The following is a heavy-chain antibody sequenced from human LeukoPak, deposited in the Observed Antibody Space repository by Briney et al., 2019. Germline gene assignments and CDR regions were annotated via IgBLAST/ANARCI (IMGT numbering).Heavy chain of an antibody. J-gene: IGHJ4*02. Sequence: PSETLSLTCTVSGGSISSGGYYWSWIRQPPGKGLEWIGYIYHSGSTYYNPSLKSRITMSVDTSENQFSLKLSSVTAADTAVYYCARVDYYGSGSYYPFDYWGQGTLVTVSS. CDR1: GGSISSGGYY. D-gene: IGHD3-10*01. CDR2: IYHSGST. CDR3: ARVDYYGSGSYYPFDY. V-gene: IGHV4-30-2*05.